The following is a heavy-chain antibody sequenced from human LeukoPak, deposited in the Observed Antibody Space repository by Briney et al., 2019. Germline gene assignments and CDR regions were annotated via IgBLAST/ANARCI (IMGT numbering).Heavy chain of an antibody. CDR2: IYYIGNT. CDR1: GGSISSYS. CDR3: ARSRLTTVASYYYYAMDV. V-gene: IGHV4-59*01. Sequence: SETLSLTCTVSGGSISSYSWSWIRQPPGKGLEWIGFIYYIGNTNYKSSLESRVTISVDTSKNQFSLKVSSVTAADTAVYYCARSRLTTVASYYYYAMDVWGQGTTVTVSS. D-gene: IGHD4-23*01. J-gene: IGHJ6*02.